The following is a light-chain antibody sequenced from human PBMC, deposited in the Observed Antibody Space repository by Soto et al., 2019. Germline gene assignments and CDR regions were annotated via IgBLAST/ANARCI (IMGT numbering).Light chain of an antibody. CDR1: QIVSSTY. J-gene: IGKJ4*01. CDR3: QQYGVTPPNT. V-gene: IGKV3-20*01. Sequence: EIVLTQSPGTLSLSPGERATLSCRASQIVSSTYLAWFQQKPGQAPRLLIYGASTRATGIPDRFSGSGSGTDFTLIISGLEPEDFALYYCQQYGVTPPNTFGGGTKVEV. CDR2: GAS.